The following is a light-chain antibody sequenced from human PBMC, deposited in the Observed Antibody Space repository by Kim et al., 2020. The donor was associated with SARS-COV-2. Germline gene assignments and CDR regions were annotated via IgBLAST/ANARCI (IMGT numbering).Light chain of an antibody. Sequence: QGQTASITCSGDKLGDKYAFWYQQKPGQSPVLVIYQDSKRPSGIPERFSGSNSGNTATLTISGTQAMDEADYYCQAWDSSTPLYVFGTGTKVTVL. CDR1: KLGDKY. V-gene: IGLV3-1*01. J-gene: IGLJ1*01. CDR2: QDS. CDR3: QAWDSSTPLYV.